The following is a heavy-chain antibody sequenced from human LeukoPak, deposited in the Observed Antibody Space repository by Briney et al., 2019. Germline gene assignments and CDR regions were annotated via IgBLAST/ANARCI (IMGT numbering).Heavy chain of an antibody. V-gene: IGHV3-21*01. Sequence: GGSLRLSCAASGFTFSSYSMNWVRQAPGKGLEWVSSISSSSSYIYYADSVKGRFTISRDNAKNSLYLQTNSLRAEDTAVYYCARDIATTVTTFSNYYYYYGMDVWGQGTTVTVSS. D-gene: IGHD4-11*01. CDR1: GFTFSSYS. J-gene: IGHJ6*02. CDR3: ARDIATTVTTFSNYYYYYGMDV. CDR2: ISSSSSYI.